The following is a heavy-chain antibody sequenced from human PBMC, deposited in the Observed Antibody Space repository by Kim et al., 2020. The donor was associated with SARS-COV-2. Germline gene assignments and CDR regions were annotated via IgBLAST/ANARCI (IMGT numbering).Heavy chain of an antibody. CDR1: GGSISSSNW. V-gene: IGHV4-4*02. CDR3: ARKNILTGYYLIGNWFDP. J-gene: IGHJ5*02. CDR2: IYHSGST. D-gene: IGHD3-9*01. Sequence: SETLSLTCAVSGGSISSSNWWSWVRQPPGKGLEWIGEIYHSGSTNYNPSLKSRVTISVDKSKNQFSLKLSSVTAADTAVYYCARKNILTGYYLIGNWFDPWGQGTLVTVSS.